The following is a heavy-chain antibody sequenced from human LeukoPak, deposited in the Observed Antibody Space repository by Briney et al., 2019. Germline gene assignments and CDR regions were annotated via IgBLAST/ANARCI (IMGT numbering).Heavy chain of an antibody. CDR2: ISAYNVNT. CDR1: GYTFTSYG. V-gene: IGHV1-18*01. CDR3: AEAGLRDFDWNAFDI. D-gene: IGHD3-9*01. Sequence: ASVKVSCKASGYTFTSYGICWVRHAPGQGLEWMGWISAYNVNTNYAQKLQGRVNMTPGPSKSKAYMELRSLRTDDTAVFFRAEAGLRDFDWNAFDIWGQGTMVTVSS. J-gene: IGHJ3*02.